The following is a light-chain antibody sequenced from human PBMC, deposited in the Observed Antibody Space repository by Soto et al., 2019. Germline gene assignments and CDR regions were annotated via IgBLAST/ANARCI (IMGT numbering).Light chain of an antibody. CDR3: GTWDNSSSAYV. J-gene: IGLJ1*01. CDR2: DNN. CDR1: GSNIGNNF. V-gene: IGLV1-51*01. Sequence: QSVLTQSPSVSAAPGQRVTISCSGSGSNIGNNFVSWYQQFPGTAPRLLIFDNNNRPSGIPDRFSGSKSGTSATLGITGLQTGDEADYYCGTWDNSSSAYVFGNGTKVTVL.